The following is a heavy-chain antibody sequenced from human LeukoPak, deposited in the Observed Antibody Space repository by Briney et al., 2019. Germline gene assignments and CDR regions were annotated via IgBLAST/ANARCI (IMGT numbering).Heavy chain of an antibody. CDR3: ASVIAAAGILA. Sequence: PSETLSLTCTVSGGSISSYYWSWIRQPPGKGLEWIGYIYYSGSTNYNPSLKGRVTIPVDTSKNQFSLKLSSVTAADTAVYYCASVIAAAGILAWGQGTLVTVSS. V-gene: IGHV4-59*01. CDR2: IYYSGST. CDR1: GGSISSYY. J-gene: IGHJ5*02. D-gene: IGHD6-13*01.